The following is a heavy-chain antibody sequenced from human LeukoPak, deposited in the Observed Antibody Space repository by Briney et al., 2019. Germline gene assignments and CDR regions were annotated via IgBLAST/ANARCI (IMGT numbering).Heavy chain of an antibody. J-gene: IGHJ4*02. Sequence: GGSLRPSCAASGFTFSSYAVSWVRQAPGKGLEWVSAISGSGGSTYYADSVKGRFTISRDNSKNTLYLQMNSLRAEDTAVYHCAKEIRWLGSFDYWGQGTLATVSS. V-gene: IGHV3-23*01. CDR3: AKEIRWLGSFDY. CDR1: GFTFSSYA. CDR2: ISGSGGST. D-gene: IGHD4-23*01.